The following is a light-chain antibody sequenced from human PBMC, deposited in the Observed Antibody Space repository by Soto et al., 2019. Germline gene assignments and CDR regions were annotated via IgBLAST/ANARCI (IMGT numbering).Light chain of an antibody. CDR2: VAS. CDR3: LQPNTYPYT. J-gene: IGKJ2*01. V-gene: IGKV1-17*01. CDR1: QGIGNY. Sequence: ILMTQSPSSLSVSVGDTVIVTCWASQGIGNYLNWFQQKPGKAPKRLLSVASTLQSGVPSRFRGSGSGTEFNLKISSLQPEDSETYYCLQPNTYPYTFGQGTKLAIK.